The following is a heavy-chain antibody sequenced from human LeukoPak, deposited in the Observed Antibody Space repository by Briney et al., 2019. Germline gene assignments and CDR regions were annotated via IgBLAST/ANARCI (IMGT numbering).Heavy chain of an antibody. Sequence: ASVKGSCKASGYTFTGYYMHWVRHAPGQGLEWMGWINPNSGGTNYAQKCQGRVTMTRDTSISTPYMELSRLRSDDTTVYYCAREGLYDYGDYVSSLFGYWGQGTLVTVSS. CDR2: INPNSGGT. J-gene: IGHJ4*02. CDR1: GYTFTGYY. V-gene: IGHV1-2*02. D-gene: IGHD4-17*01. CDR3: AREGLYDYGDYVSSLFGY.